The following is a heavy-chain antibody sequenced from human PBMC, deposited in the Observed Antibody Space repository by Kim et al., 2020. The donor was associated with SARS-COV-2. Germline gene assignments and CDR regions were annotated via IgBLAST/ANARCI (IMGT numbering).Heavy chain of an antibody. Sequence: SVKVSCKASGGTFSSYAISWVRQAPGQGLEWMGGIIPIFGTANFAQKFQGSVTITADESTRPAYMELSSLRTEDTAVYYCARVDGGSYFGWFGPWGQGTLVTVSS. D-gene: IGHD1-26*01. V-gene: IGHV1-69*13. CDR1: GGTFSSYA. J-gene: IGHJ5*02. CDR2: IIPIFGTA. CDR3: ARVDGGSYFGWFGP.